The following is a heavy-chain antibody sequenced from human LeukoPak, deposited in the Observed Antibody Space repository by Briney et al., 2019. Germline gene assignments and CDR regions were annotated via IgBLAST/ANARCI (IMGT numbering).Heavy chain of an antibody. CDR1: GYTFTGYY. CDR2: IIPILGIA. V-gene: IGHV1-69*04. CDR3: ARASYSSGWNADY. J-gene: IGHJ4*02. Sequence: SVKVSCKASGYTFTGYYMHWVRQAPGQGLEWMERIIPILGIANYAQKFQGRVTITADKSTSTAYMELSSLRSEDTAVYYCARASYSSGWNADYWGQGTLVTVSS. D-gene: IGHD6-19*01.